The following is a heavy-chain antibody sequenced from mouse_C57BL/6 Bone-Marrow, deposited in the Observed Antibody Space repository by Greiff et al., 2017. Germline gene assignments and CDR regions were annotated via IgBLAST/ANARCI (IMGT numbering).Heavy chain of an antibody. CDR3: ARDHYYGSSYDWYFDV. J-gene: IGHJ1*03. D-gene: IGHD1-1*01. CDR1: GFTFSSYA. CDR2: ISDGGSYT. V-gene: IGHV5-4*01. Sequence: DVQLVESGGGLVKPGGSLKLSCAASGFTFSSYAMSWVRQTPEKRLEWVATISDGGSYTYYPDNVKGRFTISRDNAKDNLYLQMSHLKSEDTAMYYCARDHYYGSSYDWYFDVWGTGTTVTVSS.